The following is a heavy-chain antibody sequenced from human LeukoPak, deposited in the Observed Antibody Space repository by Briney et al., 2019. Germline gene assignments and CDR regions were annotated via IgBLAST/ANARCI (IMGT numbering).Heavy chain of an antibody. J-gene: IGHJ4*02. D-gene: IGHD3-10*01. CDR3: AKDPIRTIVRGVPTGY. V-gene: IGHV3-30*02. CDR1: GFTFSSYG. Sequence: GGSLRLSCAASGFTFSSYGMHWVRQAPGKGLEWVAFIRYDGSNKYYADSVKGRFTISRDNSKNTLYLQMNSLRAEDTAVYYCAKDPIRTIVRGVPTGYWGQGTLVTVSS. CDR2: IRYDGSNK.